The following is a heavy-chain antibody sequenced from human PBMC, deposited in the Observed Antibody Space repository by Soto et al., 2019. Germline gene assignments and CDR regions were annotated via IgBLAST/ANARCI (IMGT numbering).Heavy chain of an antibody. V-gene: IGHV4-34*01. D-gene: IGHD1-26*01. CDR1: GEAFSAYY. Sequence: SGTIYLAGAGDGEAFSAYYWRWIRQPPGKGLEWIGEINHSGSTNYNPSLKSRVTISVDTSKNQFSLKLSSVTAADTAVYYCARDGKSGSYANYYYYYGMDVWGQGNTVTAP. J-gene: IGHJ6*02. CDR3: ARDGKSGSYANYYYYYGMDV. CDR2: INHSGST.